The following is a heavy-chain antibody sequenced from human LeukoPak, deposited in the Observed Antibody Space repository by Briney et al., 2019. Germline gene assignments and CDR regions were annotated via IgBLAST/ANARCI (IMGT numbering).Heavy chain of an antibody. Sequence: GGSLRLSCAASGFTFSSYAMSWVRQAPGKGLEWVSAISGSGGSTYYADSVKGRFTISRDNAKNSLYLQMNSLRAEDTAVYYCSRGRSGFGMDVWGQGTTVTVSS. CDR1: GFTFSSYA. J-gene: IGHJ6*02. D-gene: IGHD3-22*01. CDR3: SRGRSGFGMDV. CDR2: ISGSGGST. V-gene: IGHV3-23*01.